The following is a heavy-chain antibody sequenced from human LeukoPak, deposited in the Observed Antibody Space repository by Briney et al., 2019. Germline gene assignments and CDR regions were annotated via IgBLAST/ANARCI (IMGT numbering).Heavy chain of an antibody. CDR1: GFTFDDYA. CDR2: ISWNSGSI. V-gene: IGHV3-9*01. Sequence: GRSLRLSCAASGFTFDDYAMHWVRQAPGKGLEWVSGISWNSGSIGYADSVKGRFTISRDNAKNSLYLQMNSLRAEDTALYYCAKDRYGDYERAFDIWGQGTMVTVSS. D-gene: IGHD4-17*01. CDR3: AKDRYGDYERAFDI. J-gene: IGHJ3*02.